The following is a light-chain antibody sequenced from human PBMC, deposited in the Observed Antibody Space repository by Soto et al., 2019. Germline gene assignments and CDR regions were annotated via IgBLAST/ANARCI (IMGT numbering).Light chain of an antibody. Sequence: DIVMTPSPISLPVTPGESPFLSCRPTQILLHSNGYNYLDWYLQKPGQSPQLLIYLGSNRSSGVPDRFSGSGSGTDFTLKISRVEAEDVGVYYCMQALQSWTFGQGTKVDIK. CDR2: LGS. J-gene: IGKJ1*01. CDR1: QILLHSNGYNY. V-gene: IGKV2-28*01. CDR3: MQALQSWT.